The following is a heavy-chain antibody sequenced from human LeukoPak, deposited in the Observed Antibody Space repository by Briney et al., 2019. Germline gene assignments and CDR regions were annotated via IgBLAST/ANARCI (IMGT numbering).Heavy chain of an antibody. D-gene: IGHD6-13*01. CDR1: GYTFTGYY. J-gene: IGHJ4*02. CDR3: AATRHRSSSWYFFDY. V-gene: IGHV1-2*02. CDR2: INPNSGGT. Sequence: ASVKVSCKASGYTFTGYYMHWVRQAPGQGLEWMGWINPNSGGTNYAQKFQGRVTMTEDTSTDTAYMELSSLRSEDTAVYYCAATRHRSSSWYFFDYWGQGTLVTVSS.